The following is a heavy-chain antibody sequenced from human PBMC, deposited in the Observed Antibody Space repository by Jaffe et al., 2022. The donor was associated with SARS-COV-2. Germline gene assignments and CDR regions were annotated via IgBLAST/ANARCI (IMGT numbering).Heavy chain of an antibody. D-gene: IGHD3-22*01. J-gene: IGHJ2*01. CDR2: ISSSSSYI. Sequence: EVQLVESGGGLVKPGGSLRLSCAASGFTFSSYSMNWVRQAPGKGLEWVSSISSSSSYIYYADSVKGRFTISRDNAKNSLYLQMNSLRAEDTAVYYCARGAHYYDSSGYSSWYFDLWGRGTLVTVSS. CDR1: GFTFSSYS. V-gene: IGHV3-21*01. CDR3: ARGAHYYDSSGYSSWYFDL.